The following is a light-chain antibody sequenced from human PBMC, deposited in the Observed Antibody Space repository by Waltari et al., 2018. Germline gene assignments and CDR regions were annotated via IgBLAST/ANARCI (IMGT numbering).Light chain of an antibody. CDR2: GAS. V-gene: IGKV4-1*01. CDR3: QQYYSSPLT. CDR1: QSILSSSNNKNY. J-gene: IGKJ4*01. Sequence: EIVMTQSPDSLAVSLGERATINCKSSQSILSSSNNKNYLTWYQQKSGQPPKLLIYGASTRESGVPDRFRGSGSETDFTLTISSLQAEDVAVYYCQQYYSSPLTFGGGTKLEIK.